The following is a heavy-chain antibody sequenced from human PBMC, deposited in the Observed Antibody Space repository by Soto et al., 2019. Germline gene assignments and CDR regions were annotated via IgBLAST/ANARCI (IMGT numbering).Heavy chain of an antibody. CDR1: GFTFSSYA. V-gene: IGHV3-23*01. CDR2: ISGSGGST. D-gene: IGHD1-26*01. J-gene: IGHJ4*02. Sequence: PGGSLRLSCAASGFTFSSYAMSWVRQAPGKGLEWVSAISGSGGSTYYADSVKGRFTISRDNSKNTLYLQMNSLRAEDTAVYYCAKGPRELFGPTPYFDYWGQGTLVTVSS. CDR3: AKGPRELFGPTPYFDY.